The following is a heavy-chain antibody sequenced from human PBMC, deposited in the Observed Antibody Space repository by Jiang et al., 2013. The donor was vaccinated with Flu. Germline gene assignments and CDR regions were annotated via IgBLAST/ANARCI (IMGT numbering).Heavy chain of an antibody. J-gene: IGHJ4*02. V-gene: IGHV4-38-2*01. CDR2: IYHDGST. D-gene: IGHD3-10*01. CDR1: GYFISSAYY. Sequence: GSGLVKPSETLSLTCAVSGYFISSAYYWGWIRQSPGKGLEWIGSIYHDGSTYYNPSLKSRVTMSIDTSKNQFSLKLSSVTAADMAVYYCARQIKSVYSGAWSFPYFFDNWGQGTLVTVSS. CDR3: ARQIKSVYSGAWSFPYFFDN.